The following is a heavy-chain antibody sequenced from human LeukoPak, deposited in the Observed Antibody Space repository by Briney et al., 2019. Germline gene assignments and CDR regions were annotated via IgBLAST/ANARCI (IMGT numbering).Heavy chain of an antibody. V-gene: IGHV3-20*04. J-gene: IGHJ4*02. CDR2: INWNGGST. Sequence: GGSLRLSCAASGFTFDDYGMSWVRQAPGKGLEWVSGINWNGGSTGYADSVKGRFTISRDNAKNSLYLRMNSLRAEDTALYYCARDGEWDLPGYDSYDYWGQGTLVTVSS. CDR3: ARDGEWDLPGYDSYDY. D-gene: IGHD3-22*01. CDR1: GFTFDDYG.